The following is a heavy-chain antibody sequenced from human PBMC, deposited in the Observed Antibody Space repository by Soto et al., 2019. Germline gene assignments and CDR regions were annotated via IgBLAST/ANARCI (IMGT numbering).Heavy chain of an antibody. D-gene: IGHD3-10*01. J-gene: IGHJ4*02. Sequence: QVQLVQSGADVKKPGSPVKVSCQASGVTFSSETLGWVRQAPGQGLEWVGGIIPLFGTASYAQKFQGRVTITADESTSTVYMELSSLRSDDTAVYFCATELGEIPASPFDAWGQGTLVTVSS. CDR3: ATELGEIPASPFDA. CDR2: IIPLFGTA. CDR1: GVTFSSET. V-gene: IGHV1-69*01.